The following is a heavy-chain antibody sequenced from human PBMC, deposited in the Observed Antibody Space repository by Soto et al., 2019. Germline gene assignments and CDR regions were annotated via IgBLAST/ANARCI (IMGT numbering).Heavy chain of an antibody. Sequence: QLRLQESGPGLVKPSETLSLICTVSGGSIISSPDWWGWVRQPPGKWPEWIASIYRDGATYYNPSLNSRVTVFVDSSKNQFSLKLTSVTAADTAIYYCARLAGSSFFTYWGQGTRVTVSS. D-gene: IGHD6-6*01. J-gene: IGHJ4*02. V-gene: IGHV4-39*01. CDR1: GGSIISSPDW. CDR3: ARLAGSSFFTY. CDR2: IYRDGAT.